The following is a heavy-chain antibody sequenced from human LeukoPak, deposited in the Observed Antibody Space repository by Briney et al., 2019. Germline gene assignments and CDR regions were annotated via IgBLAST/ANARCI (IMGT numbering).Heavy chain of an antibody. J-gene: IGHJ2*01. CDR2: VSYSGRT. CDR3: ARPGRQDAYNGHYWYFDL. D-gene: IGHD5-24*01. CDR1: GGSLTNYY. Sequence: SETLSLTCTVSGGSLTNYYWNWIRQPPGKDLEWIGCVSYSGRTHYSSALKSRVTISVDTSKHQFSLNPRSVTAADTAVYYCARPGRQDAYNGHYWYFDLWGRGTLVTVSS. V-gene: IGHV4-59*01.